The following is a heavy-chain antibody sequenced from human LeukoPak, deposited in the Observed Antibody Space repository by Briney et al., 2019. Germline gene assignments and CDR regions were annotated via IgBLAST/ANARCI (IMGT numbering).Heavy chain of an antibody. J-gene: IGHJ5*02. V-gene: IGHV4-4*07. CDR2: IYTSGST. CDR1: GGSISSYY. Sequence: KPSETLSLTCTVSGGSISSYYWSWIRQPAGKGLEWIGRIYTSGSTNYNPSLKSRVTMSVDTSKNQFSLKLSSVTAADTAVYYCAREGAYYYDRPGNWFDPWGQGTLVTVSS. CDR3: AREGAYYYDRPGNWFDP. D-gene: IGHD3-22*01.